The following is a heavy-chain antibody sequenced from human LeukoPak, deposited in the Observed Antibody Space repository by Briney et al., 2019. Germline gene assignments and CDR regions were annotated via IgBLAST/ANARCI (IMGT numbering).Heavy chain of an antibody. V-gene: IGHV4-39*07. CDR2: IYYSGST. Sequence: ASGTLSLTCTVSGGSISSSSYYWGWIRQPPGKGLEWIGSIYYSGSTYYNPSLKSRVTISVDTSKNQFSLKLSSVTAADTAVYYCAREDTVTTAFDIWGQGTMVTVSS. J-gene: IGHJ3*02. CDR1: GGSISSSSYY. D-gene: IGHD4-17*01. CDR3: AREDTVTTAFDI.